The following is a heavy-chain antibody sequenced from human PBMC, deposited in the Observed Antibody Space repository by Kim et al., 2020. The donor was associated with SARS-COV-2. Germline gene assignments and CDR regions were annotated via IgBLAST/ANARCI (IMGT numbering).Heavy chain of an antibody. V-gene: IGHV1-3*01. CDR1: GYTFSNYA. CDR2: IIGGNGNT. Sequence: ASVKVSCKASGYTFSNYAIHWVRQAPGQRLECMGWIIGGNGNTYYSPKFQGRVTFTRDTSAATAYMEPSSLRSEDTAVYYCARGGGPGLGYWGQGTLVTVS. D-gene: IGHD2-15*01. CDR3: ARGGGPGLGY. J-gene: IGHJ4*02.